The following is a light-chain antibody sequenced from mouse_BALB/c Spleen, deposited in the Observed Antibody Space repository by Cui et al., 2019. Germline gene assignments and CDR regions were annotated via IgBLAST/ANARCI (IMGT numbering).Light chain of an antibody. V-gene: IGKV4-68*01. J-gene: IGKJ2*01. Sequence: QIVLTQSLALMSASPGEKVTMTCSASSSVSYMYWYQQKPRSSPKPWIYLTSNLASGVPARFSGSGSGTSYSLTISSMEAEDAATYYCQQWSSNPRTFGGGTKLEIK. CDR1: SSVSY. CDR2: LTS. CDR3: QQWSSNPRT.